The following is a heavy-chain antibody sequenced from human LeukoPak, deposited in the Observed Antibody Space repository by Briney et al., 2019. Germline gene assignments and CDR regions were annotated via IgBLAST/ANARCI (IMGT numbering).Heavy chain of an antibody. CDR2: IYYSGST. Sequence: SETLSLTCTVSGGSISSYYWSWIRQPPGKGLEWIGYIYYSGSTNYNPSLKSRVTISVDTSKNQFSLKLSSVTAADTAVYYCARHDDYPGFGRGLDPWGQGSLVTVTS. CDR1: GGSISSYY. CDR3: ARHDDYPGFGRGLDP. V-gene: IGHV4-59*01. D-gene: IGHD3-10*01. J-gene: IGHJ5*02.